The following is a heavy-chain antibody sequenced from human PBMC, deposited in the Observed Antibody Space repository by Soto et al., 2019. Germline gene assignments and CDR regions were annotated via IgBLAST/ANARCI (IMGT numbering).Heavy chain of an antibody. D-gene: IGHD3-3*01. CDR2: INHSGST. Sequence: SETLSLTCAVYGGSFSGYYWSWIRQPPGKGLEWIGEINHSGSTNYNPSLKSRVTISVDTSKNQFSLKLSSVTAADTAVYYCARGFTIFGGSWGQGTLVTVS. V-gene: IGHV4-34*01. J-gene: IGHJ4*02. CDR1: GGSFSGYY. CDR3: ARGFTIFGGS.